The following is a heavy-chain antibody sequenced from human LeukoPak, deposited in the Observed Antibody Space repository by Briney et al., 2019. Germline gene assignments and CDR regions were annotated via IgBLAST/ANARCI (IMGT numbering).Heavy chain of an antibody. CDR2: INHSGST. J-gene: IGHJ5*02. CDR1: GGSFSDYY. Sequence: SSETLSLTCGVYGGSFSDYYWSWIRQPPGKGLEWIGEINHSGSTNYNPSLKSRVTISVDTSKNQFSLKVNSVTAADTAVYYCARRGYTYGWGWFDPWGQGTLVTVSS. CDR3: ARRGYTYGWGWFDP. D-gene: IGHD5-18*01. V-gene: IGHV4-34*01.